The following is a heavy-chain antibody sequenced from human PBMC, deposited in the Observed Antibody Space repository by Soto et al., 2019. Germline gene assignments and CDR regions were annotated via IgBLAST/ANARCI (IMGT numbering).Heavy chain of an antibody. CDR3: ARTRIAAAGEEADYYYGMDV. J-gene: IGHJ6*02. V-gene: IGHV3-21*01. D-gene: IGHD6-13*01. CDR1: GFTFSSYS. Sequence: GGSLRLSCAASGFTFSSYSMNWVRQAPGKGLGWVSSISSSSSYIYYADSVKGRYTISRDNAKNSLYLQMNSLRAEDTAVYYCARTRIAAAGEEADYYYGMDVWGQGTTVTV. CDR2: ISSSSSYI.